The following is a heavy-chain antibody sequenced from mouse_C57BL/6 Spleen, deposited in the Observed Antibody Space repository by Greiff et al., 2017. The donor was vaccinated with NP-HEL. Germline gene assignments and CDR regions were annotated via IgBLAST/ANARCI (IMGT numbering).Heavy chain of an antibody. CDR2: IDPNSGGT. CDR3: ARSYYYGSSYWYFDV. V-gene: IGHV1-72*01. Sequence: QVQLQQPGAELVKPGASVKLSCKASGYTFTSYWMHWVKQRPGRGLEWIGRIDPNSGGTKYNEQFKSKATLTVDKPSSTAYMQLSSLTSEDSAVYYCARSYYYGSSYWYFDVWGTGTTVTVSS. CDR1: GYTFTSYW. D-gene: IGHD1-1*01. J-gene: IGHJ1*03.